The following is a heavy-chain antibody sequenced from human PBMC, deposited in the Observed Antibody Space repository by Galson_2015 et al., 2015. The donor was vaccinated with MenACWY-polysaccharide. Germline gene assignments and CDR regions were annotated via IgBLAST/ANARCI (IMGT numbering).Heavy chain of an antibody. CDR1: GFTFSSYW. D-gene: IGHD2-15*01. CDR3: ARSKERSGPTTYYYYYGMDV. Sequence: SLRLSCAASGFTFSSYWMHWVRQAPGKGLVWVSRINSDGSSTSYADSVKGRFTISRDNAKNTLYLQMNSLRAEDTAVYYCARSKERSGPTTYYYYYGMDVWGQGTTVTVSS. J-gene: IGHJ6*02. V-gene: IGHV3-74*01. CDR2: INSDGSST.